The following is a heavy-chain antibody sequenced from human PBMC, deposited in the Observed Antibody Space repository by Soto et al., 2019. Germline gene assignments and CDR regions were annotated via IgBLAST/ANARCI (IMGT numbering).Heavy chain of an antibody. CDR1: GLTVSSNY. CDR2: LYSGGST. V-gene: IGHV3-53*02. Sequence: EVQLVETGGGLIQPGGSLRLSCAASGLTVSSNYMNWVRQAPGKGLEWVSVLYSGGSTHYAGSVKGRFIISRDNSNNTLYLQMNSLRVEDTAVYYCARDRPGDEGDGFDIWGHGTMVTVSS. J-gene: IGHJ3*02. CDR3: ARDRPGDEGDGFDI. D-gene: IGHD3-10*01.